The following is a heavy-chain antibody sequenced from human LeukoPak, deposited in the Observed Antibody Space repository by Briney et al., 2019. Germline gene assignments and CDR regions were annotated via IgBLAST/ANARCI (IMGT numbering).Heavy chain of an antibody. CDR3: ARDRGAAAGTFDY. D-gene: IGHD6-13*01. V-gene: IGHV4-61*08. CDR2: IYYSGST. CDR1: GGSISSGDYY. Sequence: PSQTLSLTCTVSGGSISSGDYYWSWIRQPPGKGLEWIGYIYYSGSTNYNPSLKSRVTISVDTSKNQFSLKLSSVTAADTAVYYCARDRGAAAGTFDYWGQGTLVTVSS. J-gene: IGHJ4*02.